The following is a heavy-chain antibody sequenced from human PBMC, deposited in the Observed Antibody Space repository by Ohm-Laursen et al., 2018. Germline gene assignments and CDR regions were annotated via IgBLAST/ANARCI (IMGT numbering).Heavy chain of an antibody. CDR2: IYHSGST. J-gene: IGHJ5*02. Sequence: SETLSLTCAVSGYSISSGYFWGWIRQPPGKGLEWIGTIYHSGSTYYNPSLKRRVTISVDTSKNQFSLKLSSVTAADTALYYCARGLWWFDPWGQGTLVTVSS. V-gene: IGHV4-38-2*01. CDR1: GYSISSGYF. CDR3: ARGLWWFDP.